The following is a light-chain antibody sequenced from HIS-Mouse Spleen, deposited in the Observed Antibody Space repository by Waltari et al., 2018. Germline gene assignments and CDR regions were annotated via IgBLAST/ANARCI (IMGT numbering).Light chain of an antibody. V-gene: IGLV2-18*01. CDR3: SLYTSSSTLV. Sequence: QSALTQPPSVSGSPGQSVTISCTGTSSDVGSYNRFSWYQPPPGTAPNRMIYEVSNRPSGVPDRFSGSKSGNTASLTISGLQAEDEADYYCSLYTSSSTLVFGGGTKLTVL. J-gene: IGLJ2*01. CDR1: SSDVGSYNR. CDR2: EVS.